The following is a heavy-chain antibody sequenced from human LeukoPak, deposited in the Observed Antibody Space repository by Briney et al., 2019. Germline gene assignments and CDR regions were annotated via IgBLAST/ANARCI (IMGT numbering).Heavy chain of an antibody. CDR1: GYTFTSYG. D-gene: IGHD2-2*01. CDR2: ISAYNGNT. Sequence: ALVKVSCKASGYTFTSYGISWVRQAPGQGLEWMGWISAYNGNTNYAQKLQGRVTMTTDTSTSTAYMELRSLRSDDTAVYYCARDDIVVVPAAMGFDYWGQGTLVTVSS. CDR3: ARDDIVVVPAAMGFDY. V-gene: IGHV1-18*04. J-gene: IGHJ4*02.